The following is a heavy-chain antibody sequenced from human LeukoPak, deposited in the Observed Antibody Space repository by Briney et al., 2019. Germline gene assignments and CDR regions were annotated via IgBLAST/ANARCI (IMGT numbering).Heavy chain of an antibody. D-gene: IGHD4-23*01. Sequence: PGGSLRLSCAASGFTFSSYGMHWVRQAPGKGLEWVAVIWYDGSNKYYADSVKGRFTISRDNSKNTLYLQMNSLRAEDTAVYYCARADYGGNPGYWGQGTLVTVSS. CDR2: IWYDGSNK. CDR1: GFTFSSYG. J-gene: IGHJ4*02. CDR3: ARADYGGNPGY. V-gene: IGHV3-33*01.